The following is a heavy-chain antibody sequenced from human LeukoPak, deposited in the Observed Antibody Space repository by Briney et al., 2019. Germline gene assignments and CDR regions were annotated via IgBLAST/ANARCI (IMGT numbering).Heavy chain of an antibody. CDR3: ARLRPSIGAAGTFDY. D-gene: IGHD6-13*01. J-gene: IGHJ4*02. Sequence: TSETLSLTCTVSGGSISSYYWSWIRQPPGKGLEWIGYIYYIGSTKYNASLKSRVTISVDTSKNQFSLKLSSVTAADTAVYYCARLRPSIGAAGTFDYWGQGTLVTVSS. V-gene: IGHV4-59*08. CDR1: GGSISSYY. CDR2: IYYIGST.